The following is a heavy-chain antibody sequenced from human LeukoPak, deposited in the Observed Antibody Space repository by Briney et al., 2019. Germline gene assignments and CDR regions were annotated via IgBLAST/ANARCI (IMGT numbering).Heavy chain of an antibody. V-gene: IGHV4-59*08. CDR2: IYSSGTT. CDR3: ARHSTFFGVVIIKGRVRGPFDY. J-gene: IGHJ4*02. Sequence: PSETLSLTCTVSGGSISSYYWSWIRLPPGKGLEWIAYIYSSGTTNYNPSLKSRVTISVDTSKNQFSLKLSSVTAADTAVYYCARHSTFFGVVIIKGRVRGPFDYWGQGTLVTVSS. D-gene: IGHD3-3*01. CDR1: GGSISSYY.